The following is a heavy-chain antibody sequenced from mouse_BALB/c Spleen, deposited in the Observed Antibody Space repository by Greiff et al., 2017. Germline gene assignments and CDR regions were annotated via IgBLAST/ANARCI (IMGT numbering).Heavy chain of an antibody. Sequence: EVQGVESGGGLVKPGGSLKLSCAASGFTFSDYYMYWVRQTPEKRLEWVATISDGGSYTYYPDSVKGRFTISRDNAKNNLYLQMSSLKSEDTAMYYYARGGIYYYGSSYWYFDVWGAGTTVTVSS. J-gene: IGHJ1*01. CDR1: GFTFSDYY. D-gene: IGHD1-1*01. CDR3: ARGGIYYYGSSYWYFDV. V-gene: IGHV5-4*02. CDR2: ISDGGSYT.